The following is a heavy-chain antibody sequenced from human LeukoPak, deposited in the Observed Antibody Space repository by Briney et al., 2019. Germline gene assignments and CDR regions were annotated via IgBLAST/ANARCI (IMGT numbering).Heavy chain of an antibody. V-gene: IGHV1-69*05. CDR1: GGTFSSYA. D-gene: IGHD3-3*01. CDR2: IIPIFGTA. J-gene: IGHJ6*03. Sequence: SVKVSCKAFGGTFSSYAISWVRQAPGQGLEWMGGIIPIFGTANYAQKFQGRVTITTDGSTSTAYMELSSLRSEDTAVYYCARVGDFWSGYSYYYYYYMDVWGKGTTVTVSS. CDR3: ARVGDFWSGYSYYYYYYMDV.